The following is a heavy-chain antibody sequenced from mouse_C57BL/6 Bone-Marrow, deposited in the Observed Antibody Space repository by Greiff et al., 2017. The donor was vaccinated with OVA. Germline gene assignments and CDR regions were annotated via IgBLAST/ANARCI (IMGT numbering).Heavy chain of an antibody. J-gene: IGHJ1*03. V-gene: IGHV3-8*01. CDR2: ISYSGST. CDR1: GYSITSDY. Sequence: EVQLQQSGPGLAKPSQTLSLTCSVTGYSITSDYWNWIRKCPGKKLEYMGYISYSGSTYYNPSLKSRISITRDTSKNQYYLQLNSVTTEDTATYYCARYYGSSYGYFDVWGTGTTVTVSS. CDR3: ARYYGSSYGYFDV. D-gene: IGHD1-1*01.